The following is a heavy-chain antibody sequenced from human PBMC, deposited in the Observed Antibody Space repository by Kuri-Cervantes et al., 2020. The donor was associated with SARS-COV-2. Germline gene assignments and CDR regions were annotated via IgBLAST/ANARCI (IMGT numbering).Heavy chain of an antibody. V-gene: IGHV3-30*04. D-gene: IGHD6-13*01. J-gene: IGHJ1*01. Sequence: GGSLRLSCAASGFTFSSYAMYWVRQAPGKGLEWVAFISYDVSNKYYTDSVKGRFTISRDNSKNTLYLQMNSLRVEDTAVYYCARDWVAAAGQAEYFQHWGQGTLVTVSS. CDR2: ISYDVSNK. CDR1: GFTFSSYA. CDR3: ARDWVAAAGQAEYFQH.